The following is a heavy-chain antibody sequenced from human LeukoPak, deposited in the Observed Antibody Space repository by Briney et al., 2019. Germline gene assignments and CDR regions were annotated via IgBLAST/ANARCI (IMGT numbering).Heavy chain of an antibody. Sequence: GGSLRLSCAASGFTFSSYAMSWVRQAPGKGLEWVSAISGSSGSTYYADSVKGRFTISRDNSKNTLYLQMNSLRAEDTAVYYCAKVPSYYYDSSGCLDYWGQGTLVTVSS. CDR3: AKVPSYYYDSSGCLDY. CDR1: GFTFSSYA. V-gene: IGHV3-23*01. CDR2: ISGSSGST. J-gene: IGHJ4*02. D-gene: IGHD3-22*01.